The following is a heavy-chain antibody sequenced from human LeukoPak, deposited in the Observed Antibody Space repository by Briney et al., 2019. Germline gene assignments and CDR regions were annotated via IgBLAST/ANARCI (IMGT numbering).Heavy chain of an antibody. D-gene: IGHD3-22*01. CDR2: MYYSGST. CDR3: ARGGRYYYDSSGFHPPAFDI. CDR1: GGSFSGYY. Sequence: PSETLSLTCAVYGGSFSGYYWRWIRQPPGKGLEWIGYMYYSGSTNYNPSLKSRVTISVDTSKNQFSLKLSSVTAADTAVYYCARGGRYYYDSSGFHPPAFDIWGQGTMVTVSS. J-gene: IGHJ3*02. V-gene: IGHV4-59*01.